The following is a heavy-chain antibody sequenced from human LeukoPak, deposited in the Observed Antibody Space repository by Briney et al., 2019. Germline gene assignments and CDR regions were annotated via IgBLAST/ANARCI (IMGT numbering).Heavy chain of an antibody. J-gene: IGHJ4*02. Sequence: PGGSLRLSCAASGFTFSSYGMHWVRQAPGKGLEWVAFIRYDGGNKYYADSVKGRFTISRDNSKNTLYLQMNSLRAEDTAVYYCAKDRDWGSDEKAYFDYWGQGTLVTVSS. CDR1: GFTFSSYG. V-gene: IGHV3-30*02. CDR2: IRYDGGNK. D-gene: IGHD7-27*01. CDR3: AKDRDWGSDEKAYFDY.